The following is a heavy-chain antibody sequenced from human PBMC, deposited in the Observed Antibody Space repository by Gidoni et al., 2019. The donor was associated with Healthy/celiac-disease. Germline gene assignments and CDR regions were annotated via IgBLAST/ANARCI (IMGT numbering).Heavy chain of an antibody. CDR3: ARAYCGGDCYSWYYYYYMDV. Sequence: QVQLVQSGAEVKTPGSSVKVSCKASGGPFSSYAISWVRQAPGPGLEWMGGIIPIFGTANYAQKFQGRVTITADESTSTAYMELSSLRSEDTAVYYCARAYCGGDCYSWYYYYYMDVWGKGTTVTVSS. V-gene: IGHV1-69*01. D-gene: IGHD2-21*01. J-gene: IGHJ6*03. CDR1: GGPFSSYA. CDR2: IIPIFGTA.